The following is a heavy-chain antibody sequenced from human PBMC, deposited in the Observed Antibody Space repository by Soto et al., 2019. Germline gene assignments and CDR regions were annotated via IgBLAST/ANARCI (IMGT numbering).Heavy chain of an antibody. Sequence: QEQLVQSGAEVKKPGASVKVSCKASGYTFSGYYIHWLRQAPGQGLEWMGWINPNSGGTNYAQKFQGRVTVTRDTPTSTAYMELSRLTFDDTAVYYCARSLTEGYCTITGCYTRPLYGMDVWGQGTTVTVSS. V-gene: IGHV1-2*02. CDR3: ARSLTEGYCTITGCYTRPLYGMDV. CDR1: GYTFSGYY. J-gene: IGHJ6*02. CDR2: INPNSGGT. D-gene: IGHD2-2*02.